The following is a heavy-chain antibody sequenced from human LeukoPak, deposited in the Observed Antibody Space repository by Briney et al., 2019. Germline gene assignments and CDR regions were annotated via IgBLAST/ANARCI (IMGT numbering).Heavy chain of an antibody. D-gene: IGHD3-10*01. Sequence: SETLSLTCTVSGGSISSSSYYWGWIRQPPGKGLEWIGSIYYSGSTCYNPSLKSRVTISVDTSKNQFSLKLSSVTAADTAVYYCARTYYYGSGSYWRGAFDLWGQGTMVTVSS. V-gene: IGHV4-39*07. CDR3: ARTYYYGSGSYWRGAFDL. CDR2: IYYSGST. CDR1: GGSISSSSYY. J-gene: IGHJ3*01.